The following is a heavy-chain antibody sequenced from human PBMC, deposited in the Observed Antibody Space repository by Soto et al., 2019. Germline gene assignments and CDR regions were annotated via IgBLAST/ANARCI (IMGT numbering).Heavy chain of an antibody. V-gene: IGHV6-1*01. D-gene: IGHD2-2*01. CDR2: TYYRSKWDN. J-gene: IGHJ5*02. CDR1: GDSVSSNSAS. CDR3: ARAWDSDCSSTSCSIPWFDP. Sequence: SQTLSLTCAISGDSVSSNSASWNWIRQSPSRGLEWLGRTYYRSKWDNDYAVSVKSRITINPNTSKNQFSLQLNSVTPEDTAVYYCARAWDSDCSSTSCSIPWFDPWGQGTLVTVSS.